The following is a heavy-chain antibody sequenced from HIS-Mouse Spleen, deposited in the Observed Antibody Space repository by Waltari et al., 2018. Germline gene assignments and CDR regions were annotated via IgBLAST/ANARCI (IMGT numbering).Heavy chain of an antibody. V-gene: IGHV3-30*18. CDR3: AKASSGWLDY. J-gene: IGHJ4*02. Sequence: QVQLVESGGGVVQPGRSLRLSCAASGFTFSCYGMHWVRQGPGKGLEWVAVISYDGSNKYYADSVKGRFSISRDNSKNTLYLQMNSLRAEDTAVYYCAKASSGWLDYWGQGTLVTVSS. CDR1: GFTFSCYG. CDR2: ISYDGSNK. D-gene: IGHD6-19*01.